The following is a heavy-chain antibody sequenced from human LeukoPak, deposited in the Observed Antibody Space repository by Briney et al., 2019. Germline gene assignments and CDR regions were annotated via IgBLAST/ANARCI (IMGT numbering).Heavy chain of an antibody. CDR2: VSFDGSNN. CDR1: GFILNNYG. CDR3: WEGLEQGLVIFDS. D-gene: IGHD6-19*01. V-gene: IGHV3-30*18. Sequence: QTGRSLPHFRAASGFILNNYGVHWVRQAPGKGLEWVAVVSFDGSNNYYADSVKGRFTISRDNSKNTLYLQMNSLRAEDTAVFSCWEGLEQGLVIFDSWGQ. J-gene: IGHJ4*02.